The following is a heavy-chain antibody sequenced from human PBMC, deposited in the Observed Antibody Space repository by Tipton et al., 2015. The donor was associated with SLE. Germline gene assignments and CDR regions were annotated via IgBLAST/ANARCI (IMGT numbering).Heavy chain of an antibody. CDR1: GGYFSGYY. Sequence: TLSLTCAVYGGYFSGYYWRWIRQPPGKGLEWIGEINHSGSTNYNPSLKSRVTISVDTSKNQFSLKLSSVTAADTAVYYCARRPPYYYDSGAGAFDIWGQGTMVTVSS. V-gene: IGHV4-34*01. D-gene: IGHD3-22*01. J-gene: IGHJ3*02. CDR3: ARRPPYYYDSGAGAFDI. CDR2: INHSGST.